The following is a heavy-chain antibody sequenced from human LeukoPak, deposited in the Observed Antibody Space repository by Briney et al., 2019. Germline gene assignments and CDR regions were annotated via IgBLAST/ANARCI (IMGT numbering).Heavy chain of an antibody. CDR2: IYTSGST. J-gene: IGHJ5*02. V-gene: IGHV4-4*07. Sequence: PSETLSLTCTVSGGSISSYYWSWIRQPAGKGLEWIGRIYTSGSTNYNPSLKSRVTMSVDTSKNQFSLKLSSVTAADTAVYYCARLVSLAGLDDNWFDPWGQGTLVTVSS. CDR3: ARLVSLAGLDDNWFDP. CDR1: GGSISSYY. D-gene: IGHD6-19*01.